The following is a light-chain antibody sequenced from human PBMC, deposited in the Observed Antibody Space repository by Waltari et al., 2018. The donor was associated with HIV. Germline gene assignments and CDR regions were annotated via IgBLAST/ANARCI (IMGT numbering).Light chain of an antibody. J-gene: IGKJ2*01. CDR1: QSISSY. CDR2: AAS. V-gene: IGKV1-39*01. CDR3: QQSYSTPNT. Sequence: DIQMTQSPSSLSASVGARVTITCRASQSISSYLNWYQQKPGKAPKLLIYAASSLQSGVPSRFSGSGSGTDFTLTISSLQPEDFATYYCQQSYSTPNTFGQGTKLEIK.